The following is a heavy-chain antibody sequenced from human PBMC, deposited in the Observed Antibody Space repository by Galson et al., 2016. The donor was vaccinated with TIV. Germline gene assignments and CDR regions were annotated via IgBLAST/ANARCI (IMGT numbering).Heavy chain of an antibody. CDR1: GYTFTSHT. V-gene: IGHV1-3*01. CDR2: VNVGNGNT. Sequence: SVKVSCKASGYTFTSHTMHWVRQAPGQRLEWMGWVNVGNGNTKYVQKFKGRVTITSDTSARIAYMELSTLTSEDTAMYYCARDRLGAKRAFDIWGQGTLVTVSS. J-gene: IGHJ3*02. CDR3: ARDRLGAKRAFDI. D-gene: IGHD3-16*01.